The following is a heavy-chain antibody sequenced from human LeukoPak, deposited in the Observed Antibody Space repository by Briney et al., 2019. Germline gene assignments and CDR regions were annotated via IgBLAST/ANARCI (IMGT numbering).Heavy chain of an antibody. CDR1: GYTFTGYY. CDR2: INPNSGGT. J-gene: IGHJ4*02. V-gene: IGHV1-2*02. Sequence: ASVKVSCKASGYTFTGYYMHWVRQAPGQGLEWMGWINPNSGGTNYAQKFQGRVTMTRDTSISTAYMELSRLRSDDTAVYYCARSWIQLWAYFDYWGQGTLVTVSS. CDR3: ARSWIQLWAYFDY. D-gene: IGHD5-18*01.